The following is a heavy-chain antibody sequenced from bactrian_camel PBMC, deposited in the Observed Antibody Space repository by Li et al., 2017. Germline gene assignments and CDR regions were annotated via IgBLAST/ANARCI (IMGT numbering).Heavy chain of an antibody. Sequence: HVQLVESGGDSVQAGGSLRLSCATHGYTAPSYPYFYMGWFRQATGKERERVACLHLELNKTNYPDSVKGRFTISRDRADNTLYLQMNSLKSEDTAKYYCAQDWVYCVSGPLLTAGKYTHWGQGTQVTVS. J-gene: IGHJ4*01. CDR1: GYTAPSYP. CDR2: LHLELNKT. CDR3: AQDWVYCVSGPLLTAGKYTH. D-gene: IGHD2*01. V-gene: IGHV3S6*01.